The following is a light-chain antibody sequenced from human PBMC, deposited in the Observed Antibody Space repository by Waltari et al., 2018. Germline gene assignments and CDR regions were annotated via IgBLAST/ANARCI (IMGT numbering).Light chain of an antibody. CDR2: DVS. J-gene: IGLJ1*01. Sequence: QSALTQPASVSGSPGPPITISCTGTSSDVGGYNYVSWYQQHPGKAPKFMIYDVSKRPSGVSNRFSGSKSGNTASLTISGLQAEDEADYYCSSYTSSYTYVFGTGTKVTVL. V-gene: IGLV2-14*03. CDR1: SSDVGGYNY. CDR3: SSYTSSYTYV.